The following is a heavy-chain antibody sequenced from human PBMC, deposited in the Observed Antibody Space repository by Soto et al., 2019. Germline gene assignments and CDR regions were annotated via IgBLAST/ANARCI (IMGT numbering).Heavy chain of an antibody. CDR1: GFTFSIYA. CDR3: AKVVVDESQTVDF. V-gene: IGHV3-23*01. J-gene: IGHJ4*02. D-gene: IGHD2-15*01. Sequence: GGSLRLSCVASGFTFSIYAMSWVRQAPGKGLEWVSSISGSGDTTNYADSLKGRVTISGDNSKNPLYLQMSTVTAADTAVYYCAKVVVDESQTVDFWGPGTLVTVSS. CDR2: ISGSGDTT.